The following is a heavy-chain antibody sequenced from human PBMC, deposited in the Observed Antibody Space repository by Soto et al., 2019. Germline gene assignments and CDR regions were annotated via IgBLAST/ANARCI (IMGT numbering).Heavy chain of an antibody. D-gene: IGHD3-16*01. J-gene: IGHJ2*01. CDR3: ARLITFDWYFEL. CDR1: GDTFSTYW. Sequence: EVQLVESGGALVQPGGSLRLSCADSGDTFSTYWMSWVRQAPGKGLEWVANIKQDGSDDFYVDSVKGRFTISRDNANNSLFLQLHSLTVEATAVYYCARLITFDWYFELWGRGTLVTVSS. CDR2: IKQDGSDD. V-gene: IGHV3-7*01.